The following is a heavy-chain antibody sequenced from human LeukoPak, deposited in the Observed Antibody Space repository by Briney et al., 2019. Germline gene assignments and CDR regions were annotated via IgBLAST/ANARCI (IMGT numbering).Heavy chain of an antibody. Sequence: SETLSLTCTVSGDSISGSNYHCGWIRQPPGKGLEWLGTVHHTGRAFYNPSLMGRTTVSVDTSKNQFSLKLTSVTAADTAVYYCAREPDAWGQGTLVTVSS. CDR3: AREPDA. CDR2: VHHTGRA. V-gene: IGHV4-39*07. J-gene: IGHJ5*02. CDR1: GDSISGSNYH.